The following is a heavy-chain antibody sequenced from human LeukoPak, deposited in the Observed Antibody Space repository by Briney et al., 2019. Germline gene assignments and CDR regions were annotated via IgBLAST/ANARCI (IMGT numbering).Heavy chain of an antibody. CDR2: IYYRGST. V-gene: IGHV4-31*03. CDR3: ARASSDYGDYYFDY. CDR1: GGSISSGGYY. J-gene: IGHJ4*02. D-gene: IGHD4-17*01. Sequence: PSETLSLTCTVSGGSISSGGYYWNWIRQHPGKGLEWIGYIYYRGSTYYNPSLKSRATISVDTSKNQFSLKLSSVTAADTAVYYCARASSDYGDYYFDYWGQGTLVTVSS.